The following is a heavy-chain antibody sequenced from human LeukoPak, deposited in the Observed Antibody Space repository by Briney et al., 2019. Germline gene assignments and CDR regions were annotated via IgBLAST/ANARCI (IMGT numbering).Heavy chain of an antibody. Sequence: ASVKVSCKASGGTFSSYAISWVRQAPGQGLEWMGIINPSGGSTSYAQKFQGRVTMTRDTSTSTVYMELSSLRSEDTAVYYCARVKSLLPIPDYWGQGTLVTVSS. CDR2: INPSGGST. V-gene: IGHV1-46*01. J-gene: IGHJ4*02. CDR3: ARVKSLLPIPDY. CDR1: GGTFSSYA. D-gene: IGHD2-2*02.